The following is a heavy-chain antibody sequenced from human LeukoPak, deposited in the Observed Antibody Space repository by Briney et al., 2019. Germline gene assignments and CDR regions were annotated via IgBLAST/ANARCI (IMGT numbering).Heavy chain of an antibody. D-gene: IGHD3-10*01. CDR1: GFTFSSYG. CDR2: ISSDSNYI. J-gene: IGHJ3*02. CDR3: ARDESRVRGIIRDAFNI. Sequence: GGSLRLSCAASGFTFSSYGMSWVRQAPGKGLEWVSSISSDSNYIDYADSVKGRFSISRDNAKNSLFLQMNSLRAEDTAIYYCARDESRVRGIIRDAFNIWGQGTMVTVSS. V-gene: IGHV3-21*01.